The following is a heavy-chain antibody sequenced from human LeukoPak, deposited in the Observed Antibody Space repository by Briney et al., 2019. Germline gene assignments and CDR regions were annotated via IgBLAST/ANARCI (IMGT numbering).Heavy chain of an antibody. CDR1: GGSISSYY. D-gene: IGHD1-7*01. Sequence: SETLSLTCTVSGGSISSYYWSWIRQPPGKGLEWIGYIYYSGSTNYNPSLKSRVTISVDTSKNQFSLKLSSVTAADTAVYYCARDRAYNWNYPWFDPWGQGTLVTVSS. CDR2: IYYSGST. J-gene: IGHJ5*02. CDR3: ARDRAYNWNYPWFDP. V-gene: IGHV4-59*12.